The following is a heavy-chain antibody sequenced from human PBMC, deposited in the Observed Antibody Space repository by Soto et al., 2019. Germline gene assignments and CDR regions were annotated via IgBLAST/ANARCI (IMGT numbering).Heavy chain of an antibody. V-gene: IGHV3-30*18. CDR2: ISYDGSNK. D-gene: IGHD3-10*01. CDR1: GFTFSSYG. J-gene: IGHJ4*02. Sequence: QVQLVESGGGVVQPGRSLRLSCAASGFTFSSYGMHWVRQAPGKGLEWVAVISYDGSNKYYADSVKGRFTISRDNSKNTLYLQMSSLRAEDTAVYYCAKGRRGSGSYYDYWGQGTLVTVSS. CDR3: AKGRRGSGSYYDY.